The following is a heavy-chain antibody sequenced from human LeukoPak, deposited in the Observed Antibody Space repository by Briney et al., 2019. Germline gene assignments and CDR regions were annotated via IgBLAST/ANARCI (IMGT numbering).Heavy chain of an antibody. CDR1: GDXVSSNSAA. J-gene: IGHJ4*02. CDR2: TYYRSKWFY. D-gene: IGHD3-16*01. CDR3: VRDGEGGLDYFDY. V-gene: IGHV6-1*01. Sequence: SQTLSLTCAISGDXVSSNSAAWNWIRQSPSRGLEWLGRTYYRSKWFYDYAFSVKSRITINPDTSKNQFSLHLNSVTPEDTAVYYCVRDGEGGLDYFDYWGRGTLVTVSS.